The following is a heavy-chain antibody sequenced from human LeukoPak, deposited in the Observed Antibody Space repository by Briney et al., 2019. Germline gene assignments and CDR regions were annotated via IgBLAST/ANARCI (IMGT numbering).Heavy chain of an antibody. Sequence: PSQTLSLTCAVSGASISSATYSWRWIRQPPGRGLEWIGYTYHTGSTTYNPSLKSRVTISLDRSKNQFSLTVNSVTAADTAVYYCCGDYGSGSYRFDYWGPGTLVTVSS. D-gene: IGHD3-10*01. CDR2: TYHTGST. V-gene: IGHV4-30-2*01. CDR1: GASISSATYS. CDR3: CGDYGSGSYRFDY. J-gene: IGHJ4*02.